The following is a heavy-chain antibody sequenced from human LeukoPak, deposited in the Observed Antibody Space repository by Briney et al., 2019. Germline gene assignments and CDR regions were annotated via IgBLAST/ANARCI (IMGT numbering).Heavy chain of an antibody. CDR1: GFTFSSYA. J-gene: IGHJ4*02. Sequence: GGSLRLSCAASGFTFSSYAMHWVRQAPGKGLEGVAVISYDGSNKYYADSVKGRFTISRDNSKNTLYLQMNSLRAEDTAVYYCARAPYDSSGISFDYWGQGTLVTVSS. CDR2: ISYDGSNK. D-gene: IGHD3-22*01. CDR3: ARAPYDSSGISFDY. V-gene: IGHV3-30-3*01.